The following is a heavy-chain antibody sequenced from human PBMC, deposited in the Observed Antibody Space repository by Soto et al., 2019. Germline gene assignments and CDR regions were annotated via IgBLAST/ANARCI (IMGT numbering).Heavy chain of an antibody. CDR1: GDSISSVNW. J-gene: IGHJ5*02. D-gene: IGHD2-8*01. CDR3: ATFSGFFTISPFDA. CDR2: IYHSGST. Sequence: QVHLQESGPGLVKPSETLSLTCGVSGDSISSVNWWSWVHQSPGKGLEWIGEIYHSGSTNYHPSLKSRVTLSVDKSKNQFSLQLTSATAADTAVYYCATFSGFFTISPFDAWGQGILVTVSS. V-gene: IGHV4-4*02.